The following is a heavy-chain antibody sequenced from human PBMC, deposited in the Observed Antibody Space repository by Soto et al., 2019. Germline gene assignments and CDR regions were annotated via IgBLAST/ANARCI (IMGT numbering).Heavy chain of an antibody. Sequence: QVQLVQSGAEVKKPGASVKVSCKASGYTFTSYVISWVRQAPEQGLEWMGWISAYNGNTNYAQKLQGRVTMTTDASTSTAYMELRSLRSDDTAVYYCARDLSGDYSFIPFFDYWGQGTLVTVSS. CDR3: ARDLSGDYSFIPFFDY. CDR1: GYTFTSYV. D-gene: IGHD4-17*01. V-gene: IGHV1-18*01. J-gene: IGHJ4*02. CDR2: ISAYNGNT.